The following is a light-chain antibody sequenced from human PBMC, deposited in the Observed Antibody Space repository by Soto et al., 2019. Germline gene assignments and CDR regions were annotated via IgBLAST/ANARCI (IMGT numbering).Light chain of an antibody. CDR3: QHYNSYSEA. V-gene: IGKV1-39*01. J-gene: IGKJ1*01. CDR1: QSVSRS. CDR2: AAS. Sequence: QLTQSPSSLSASVGDRVIITCRASQSVSRSLNWYQQKPGQPPKLLLYAASTLHSGVPSRFSGSGSGTEFTLTISSLQPEDFATYYCQHYNSYSEAFGQGTKVDIK.